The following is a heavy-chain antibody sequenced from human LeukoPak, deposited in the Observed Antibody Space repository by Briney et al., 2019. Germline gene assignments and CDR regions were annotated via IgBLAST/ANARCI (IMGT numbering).Heavy chain of an antibody. D-gene: IGHD3-10*01. CDR3: ARERAGRFYYYGMDV. CDR1: GFTLSSNY. J-gene: IGHJ6*02. Sequence: PGGSLRLSCAASGFTLSSNYMSWVRQAPGKGLEWVSVIYSGGRTYYADSVKGRFTISRDNSKNTLYLQMNSLRAEDTAVYYCARERAGRFYYYGMDVWGQGTTVTVSS. V-gene: IGHV3-66*01. CDR2: IYSGGRT.